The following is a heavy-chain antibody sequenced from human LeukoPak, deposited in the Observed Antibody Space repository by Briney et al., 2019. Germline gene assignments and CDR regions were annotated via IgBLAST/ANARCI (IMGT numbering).Heavy chain of an antibody. CDR1: GGSFSGYY. D-gene: IGHD1-1*01. V-gene: IGHV4-34*01. J-gene: IGHJ4*02. CDR3: ARGSLGPATAGGTYYFDY. CDR2: INHSGST. Sequence: PSETLSLTCAVYGGSFSGYYWSWIRQPPGKGLEWIGEINHSGSTNYNPSLKSRVTISVDTSKNQFSLKLSSVTAADTAVYYCARGSLGPATAGGTYYFDYWGQGTLVTVSS.